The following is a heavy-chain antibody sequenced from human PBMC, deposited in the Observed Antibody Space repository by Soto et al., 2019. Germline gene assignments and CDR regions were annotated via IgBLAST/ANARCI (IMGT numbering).Heavy chain of an antibody. CDR1: GGTFSSYA. D-gene: IGHD3-16*02. CDR2: IIPIFGTA. Sequence: QVQLVQSGAEVKKPGSSVKVSCKASGGTFSSYAISWVRQAPGQGLGWMGGIIPIFGTANYAQKFEGRVTITADKSTSTGFMELSSLSSEDTAVYYCASDDYVWGSYRPRIDYWGQGTLVTVSS. CDR3: ASDDYVWGSYRPRIDY. V-gene: IGHV1-69*06. J-gene: IGHJ4*02.